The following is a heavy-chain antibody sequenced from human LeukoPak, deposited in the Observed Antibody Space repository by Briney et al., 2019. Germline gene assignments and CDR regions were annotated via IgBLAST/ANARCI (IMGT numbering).Heavy chain of an antibody. Sequence: PSETLSLTCTVSGGSISGSSYYWGWIRQPPGKGLEWIGSIYYSGSTYYNPSLKSRVTISVGRSKNQFSLKLSSVTAADTAVYYCARGTESDSSGYYYGILDYWGQGTLVTVSS. CDR3: ARGTESDSSGYYYGILDY. J-gene: IGHJ4*02. CDR2: IYYSGST. V-gene: IGHV4-39*07. CDR1: GGSISGSSYY. D-gene: IGHD3-22*01.